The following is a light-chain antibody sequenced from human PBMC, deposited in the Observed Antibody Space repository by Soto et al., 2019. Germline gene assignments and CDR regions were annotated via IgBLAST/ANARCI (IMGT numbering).Light chain of an antibody. V-gene: IGKV1-9*01. J-gene: IGKJ4*01. CDR1: EAISTY. CDR2: AAS. Sequence: DIQLTQSPSFLSASVGDRVTITCRASEAISTYLAWYQQKPGEAPNLLIYAASALQSGVPSRFSGSGSGAEFTLTISSLQPDDSATYFCQQLNRFSLTFGGGTKVEIK. CDR3: QQLNRFSLT.